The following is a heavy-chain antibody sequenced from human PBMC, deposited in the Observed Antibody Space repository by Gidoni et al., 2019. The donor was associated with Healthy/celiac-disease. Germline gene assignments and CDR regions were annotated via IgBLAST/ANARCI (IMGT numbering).Heavy chain of an antibody. CDR3: AKDIRTNYYGMDV. Sequence: EVQLVESGGGLVQPGRSLRLSCAASGFTFYDYAMHWVRQAPGKGLEWVSGISWNSGSIGYADSVKGRFTISRDNAKNSLYLKMNSLRAEDTALYYCAKDIRTNYYGMDVWGQGTTVTVSS. CDR1: GFTFYDYA. V-gene: IGHV3-9*01. CDR2: ISWNSGSI. D-gene: IGHD4-17*01. J-gene: IGHJ6*02.